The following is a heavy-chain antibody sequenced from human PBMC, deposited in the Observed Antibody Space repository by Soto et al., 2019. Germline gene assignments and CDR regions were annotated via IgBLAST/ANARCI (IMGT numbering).Heavy chain of an antibody. D-gene: IGHD2-15*01. J-gene: IGHJ5*02. CDR1: GGSISSGGYY. CDR2: IYYSGST. Sequence: QVQLQESGPGLVKPSQTLSLTCTVSGGSISSGGYYWSWIRQHPGKGLEWIGYIYYSGSTYYNTSLKSRVTISVDTSKNQFSLKLSSVTAADTAVYSCARAYCSGGSCYPARTNWFDPWGQGTLVTVSS. CDR3: ARAYCSGGSCYPARTNWFDP. V-gene: IGHV4-31*03.